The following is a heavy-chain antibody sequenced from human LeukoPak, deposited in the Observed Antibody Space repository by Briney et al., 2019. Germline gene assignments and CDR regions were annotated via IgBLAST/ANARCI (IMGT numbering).Heavy chain of an antibody. Sequence: ASVKVSCKTSGYTFTSYDLNWVRQATGQGLEWMGWMNPNSGNTGYAQKFQGRVTITRNTSISTAYMELSSLRSEDTAVYYCARVYGSGSYSFDPWGQGTLVTVSS. CDR1: GYTFTSYD. D-gene: IGHD3-10*01. CDR2: MNPNSGNT. CDR3: ARVYGSGSYSFDP. V-gene: IGHV1-8*01. J-gene: IGHJ5*02.